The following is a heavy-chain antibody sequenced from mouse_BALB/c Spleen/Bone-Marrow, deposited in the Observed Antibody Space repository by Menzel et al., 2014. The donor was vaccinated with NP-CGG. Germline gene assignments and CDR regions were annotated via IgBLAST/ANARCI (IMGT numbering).Heavy chain of an antibody. CDR1: GYTFTNYW. CDR2: IYPSDSYS. CDR3: TRRDRYYYYGVDY. V-gene: IGHV1-69*02. J-gene: IGHJ4*01. D-gene: IGHD2-14*01. Sequence: QVQLQQPGAELVRPGASVKVSCKASGYTFTNYWINWVRQRPGQGLEWIGNIYPSDSYSNYNQKFKDKATLTVDKSSSTAYMQLSSPTSEDSAVYYCTRRDRYYYYGVDYWGQGTSVTVSS.